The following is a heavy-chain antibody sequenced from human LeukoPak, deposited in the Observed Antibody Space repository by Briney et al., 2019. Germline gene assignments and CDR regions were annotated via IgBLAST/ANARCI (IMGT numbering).Heavy chain of an antibody. V-gene: IGHV4-4*07. J-gene: IGHJ4*02. CDR3: ARGNTIFGVASYYFDY. D-gene: IGHD3-3*01. Sequence: PSETLSLTCTVSGGSISSYYWSWIRQPAGKGLEWIGRIYTSGSTNYNPSLKSRVTMSVDTSKNQFSLKLSSVTAADTAVYYCARGNTIFGVASYYFDYWGQGTLVTVSS. CDR1: GGSISSYY. CDR2: IYTSGST.